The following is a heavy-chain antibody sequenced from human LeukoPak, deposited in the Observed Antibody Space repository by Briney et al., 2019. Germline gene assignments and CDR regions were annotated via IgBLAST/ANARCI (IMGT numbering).Heavy chain of an antibody. D-gene: IGHD5/OR15-5a*01. Sequence: GRSLRLSCAASGFRFSSYGMHWVRQAPGKGLEGVAVISDEGSKIYYGDSVKSRFTISRDNSKNTLNLQMDSLRADDTAVYYCGKGPGYSVYDNLPHHWGQGTLVTVSS. J-gene: IGHJ5*02. CDR1: GFRFSSYG. CDR2: ISDEGSKI. CDR3: GKGPGYSVYDNLPHH. V-gene: IGHV3-30*18.